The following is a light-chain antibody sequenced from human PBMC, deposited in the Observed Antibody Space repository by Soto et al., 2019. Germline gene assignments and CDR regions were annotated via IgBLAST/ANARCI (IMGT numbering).Light chain of an antibody. CDR1: SSDVGSYNY. CDR3: NSYTSSSTDV. CDR2: DVS. Sequence: QSALTQPASVSGSPGQSIALSCTGTSSDVGSYNYVSWYQQHPGKAPKLMIYDVSNRPSGVSDRFSGSKSGNTASLTISGLQAEDEADYFCNSYTSSSTDVFGTGTKLTVL. J-gene: IGLJ1*01. V-gene: IGLV2-14*03.